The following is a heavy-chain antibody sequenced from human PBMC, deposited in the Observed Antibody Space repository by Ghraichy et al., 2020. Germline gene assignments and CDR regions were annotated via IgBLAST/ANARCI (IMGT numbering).Heavy chain of an antibody. J-gene: IGHJ4*02. CDR2: ISGSGGST. Sequence: LSLTCAASGFTFSSYAMSWVRQAPGKGLEWVSAISGSGGSTYYADSVKGRFTISRDNSKNTLYLQMNSLRAEDTAVYYCAKATWGNNDYWGQGTLVTVSS. CDR1: GFTFSSYA. CDR3: AKATWGNNDY. V-gene: IGHV3-23*01. D-gene: IGHD3-16*01.